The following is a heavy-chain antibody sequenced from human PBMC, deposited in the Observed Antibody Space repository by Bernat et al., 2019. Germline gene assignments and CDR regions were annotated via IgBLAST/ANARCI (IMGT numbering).Heavy chain of an antibody. CDR1: GFTFSSYG. J-gene: IGHJ5*02. CDR3: VRDSRPGGGNWFDP. D-gene: IGHD3-10*01. CDR2: ISYDGSNK. Sequence: QVQLVESGGGVVQPGRSLRLSCAASGFTFSSYGMHWVRQAPGKGLEWVAVISYDGSNKYYADSVKGRFTISRDNSKNTLYLQMNSLRAEDTAVYYCVRDSRPGGGNWFDPWGQGTLVTVSS. V-gene: IGHV3-30*03.